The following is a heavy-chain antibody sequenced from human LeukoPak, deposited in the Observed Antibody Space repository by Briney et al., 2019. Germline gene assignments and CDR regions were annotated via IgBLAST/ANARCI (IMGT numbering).Heavy chain of an antibody. CDR2: IYTSGST. CDR3: ARGDGYNIDY. V-gene: IGHV4-61*02. CDR1: GRSISIGSYY. J-gene: IGHJ4*02. Sequence: SETLSLTCTVSGRSISIGSYYWSRIRQPAGKGLEWIERIYTSGSTNYNPSLKSRVTISVDTSKSQFSLKLSSVTAADTAVYYCARGDGYNIDYWGQGNLVTVSS. D-gene: IGHD5-24*01.